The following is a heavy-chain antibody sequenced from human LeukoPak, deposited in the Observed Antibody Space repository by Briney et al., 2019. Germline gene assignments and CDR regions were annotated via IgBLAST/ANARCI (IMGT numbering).Heavy chain of an antibody. CDR2: IYTSGST. CDR3: ARASGSYPDY. D-gene: IGHD1-26*01. Sequence: SQTLSLTCIVSGGSISSGSYYWSWIRQPAGKGLEWIGRIYTSGSTNYNPSLKSRVTISVDTSKNQFSLKLSSVTAADTAVYYCARASGSYPDYWGQGTLVTVSS. CDR1: GGSISSGSYY. V-gene: IGHV4-61*02. J-gene: IGHJ4*02.